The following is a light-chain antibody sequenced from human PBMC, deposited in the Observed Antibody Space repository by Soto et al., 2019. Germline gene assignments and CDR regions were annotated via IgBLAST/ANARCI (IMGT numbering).Light chain of an antibody. CDR2: DAS. V-gene: IGKV3-11*01. J-gene: IGKJ1*01. Sequence: SLFTQSPATLSLSPVESATLSCMASQSFSNYLAWYQQKPGQAPRLLIYDASNRATGIPARFSGSGSGTDFTLTISSLQAEDVAPYYCPQYSTTPWTFGQGTKVDIK. CDR1: QSFSNY. CDR3: PQYSTTPWT.